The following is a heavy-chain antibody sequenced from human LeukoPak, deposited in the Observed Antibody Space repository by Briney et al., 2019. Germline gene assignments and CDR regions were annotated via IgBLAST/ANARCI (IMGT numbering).Heavy chain of an antibody. Sequence: PGGSLTLSCAASGFTFSSYCMYWLRQAPGKGLVCVSRINRDGSSTSDADSVKGRFTISRDNAKNTLYLQMNSLGAEDTAVYYCAGGDRADPFHIWGPGTMVTVSS. CDR1: GFTFSSYC. CDR3: AGGDRADPFHI. V-gene: IGHV3-74*01. CDR2: INRDGSST. J-gene: IGHJ3*02. D-gene: IGHD5-18*01.